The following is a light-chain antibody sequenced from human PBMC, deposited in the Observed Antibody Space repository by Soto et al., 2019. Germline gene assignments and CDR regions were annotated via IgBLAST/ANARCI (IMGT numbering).Light chain of an antibody. V-gene: IGLV2-11*01. Sequence: QSLLTQPRSVSGSPGQSVTVSCTGTISDVGGYNYVSWYQQLPGKAPKLMIYDVNKRPSGVPDRFSGSKSGNTASLTISGLQAEDEADYYCCSYAGSYTHVFGTGTKVNVL. J-gene: IGLJ1*01. CDR2: DVN. CDR1: ISDVGGYNY. CDR3: CSYAGSYTHV.